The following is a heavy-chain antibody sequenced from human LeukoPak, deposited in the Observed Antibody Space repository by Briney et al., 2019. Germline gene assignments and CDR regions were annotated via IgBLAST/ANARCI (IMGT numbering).Heavy chain of an antibody. Sequence: GGSLRLSCAASGFTFSSYAMSWVRQAPGKGLEWVSAISGSGGSTYYADSVKGRFTISRDNSKNTLYLQMNSLRAEDTAVYYCAKVDTMVREVIAYYYYGMDVWGQGTTVTVSS. CDR3: AKVDTMVREVIAYYYYGMDV. J-gene: IGHJ6*02. CDR2: ISGSGGST. V-gene: IGHV3-23*01. D-gene: IGHD3-10*01. CDR1: GFTFSSYA.